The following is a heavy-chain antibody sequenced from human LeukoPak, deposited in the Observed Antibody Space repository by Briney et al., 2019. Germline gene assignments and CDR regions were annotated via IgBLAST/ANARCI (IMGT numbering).Heavy chain of an antibody. Sequence: SETLSLTCAVYGGSFSGYYWSWIRQPPGKGLEWIGEINHSGSTNYNPSLKSRVTISVDTSKNQFSLKLSSVTAADTAVYYCASQVVVVPAAPPTDVWGQETTVTVSS. D-gene: IGHD2-2*01. J-gene: IGHJ6*02. CDR2: INHSGST. CDR1: GGSFSGYY. V-gene: IGHV4-34*01. CDR3: ASQVVVVPAAPPTDV.